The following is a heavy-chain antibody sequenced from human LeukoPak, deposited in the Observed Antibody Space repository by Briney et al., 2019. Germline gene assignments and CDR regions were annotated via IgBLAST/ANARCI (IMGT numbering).Heavy chain of an antibody. CDR3: ASDSYDSSGYFDY. D-gene: IGHD3-22*01. V-gene: IGHV1-2*02. CDR1: GYTFTGYY. J-gene: IGHJ4*02. Sequence: ASVKVSCKASGYTFTGYYMHWVRQAPGQGLEWMGWINPNSGGTNYAQKFQGRVTITRDTSISTAYMELSRLRSDDTAVYYCASDSYDSSGYFDYWGQGTLVTVSS. CDR2: INPNSGGT.